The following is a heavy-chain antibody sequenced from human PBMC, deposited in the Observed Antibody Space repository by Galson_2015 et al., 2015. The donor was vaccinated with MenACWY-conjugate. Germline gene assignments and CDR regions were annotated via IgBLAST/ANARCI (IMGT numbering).Heavy chain of an antibody. Sequence: SLRLSCAASGFTFSNYAMSWVRQAPGEGLEWMGGISGSGGRTNYADSVKGSFTIYSDNSKNTLYMQMKTLRADDTAVYYCVRERPNSSSNHIDFWGQGTPVTVSS. D-gene: IGHD1-14*01. J-gene: IGHJ4*02. CDR1: GFTFSNYA. CDR3: VRERPNSSSNHIDF. V-gene: IGHV3-23*01. CDR2: ISGSGGRT.